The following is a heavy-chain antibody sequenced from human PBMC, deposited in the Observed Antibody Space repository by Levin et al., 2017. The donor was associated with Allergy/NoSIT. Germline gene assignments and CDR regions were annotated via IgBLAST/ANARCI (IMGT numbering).Heavy chain of an antibody. Sequence: GESLKISCAASGFTFSSYWMSWVRQAPGKGLEWVANIKQDGSEKYYVDSVKGRFTISRDNAKNSLYLQMNSLRAEDTAVYYCAREGKLRYFDWLLYREYYFDYWGQGTLVTVSS. J-gene: IGHJ4*02. CDR2: IKQDGSEK. D-gene: IGHD3-9*01. V-gene: IGHV3-7*01. CDR3: AREGKLRYFDWLLYREYYFDY. CDR1: GFTFSSYW.